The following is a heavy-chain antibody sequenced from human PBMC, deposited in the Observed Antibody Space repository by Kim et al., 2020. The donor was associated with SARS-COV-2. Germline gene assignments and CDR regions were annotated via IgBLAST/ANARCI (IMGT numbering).Heavy chain of an antibody. CDR1: GFTFSSYW. J-gene: IGHJ6*02. Sequence: GGSLRLSCAASGFTFSSYWMSWVRQAPGKGLEWVANIKQDGSEKYYVDSVKGRFTISRDNAKNSLYLQMNSLRAEDTAVYYCARDGITMVRGAIYYYGMDVWGQGTTVTVSS. CDR3: ARDGITMVRGAIYYYGMDV. D-gene: IGHD3-10*01. CDR2: IKQDGSEK. V-gene: IGHV3-7*03.